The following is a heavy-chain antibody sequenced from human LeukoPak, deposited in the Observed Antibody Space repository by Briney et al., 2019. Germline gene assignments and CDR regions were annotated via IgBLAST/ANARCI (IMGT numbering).Heavy chain of an antibody. J-gene: IGHJ4*02. Sequence: PSETLSLTYAVYGGSFSGYYWSWIRQPPGKGLEWIGEINHSGSTNYNPSLKSRVTISVDTSKNQFSLKLSSVTAADTAVYYCARGRYYDILTGYYEGGALDYWGQGTLVTVSS. D-gene: IGHD3-9*01. CDR1: GGSFSGYY. CDR3: ARGRYYDILTGYYEGGALDY. CDR2: INHSGST. V-gene: IGHV4-34*01.